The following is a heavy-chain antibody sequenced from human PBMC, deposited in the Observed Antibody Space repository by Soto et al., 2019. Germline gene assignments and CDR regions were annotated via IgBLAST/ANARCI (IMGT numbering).Heavy chain of an antibody. CDR1: GGSFSGYY. V-gene: IGHV4-34*01. Sequence: SETLSLTCAVYGGSFSGYYWSCIRQPPGKGLEGIGETNHSGSTNYNPSLKSRVTISVDTSKNQFSLKLSSVTAADTAVYYCARVRRAFDPWGQGTLVTVS. CDR3: ARVRRAFDP. CDR2: TNHSGST. J-gene: IGHJ5*02.